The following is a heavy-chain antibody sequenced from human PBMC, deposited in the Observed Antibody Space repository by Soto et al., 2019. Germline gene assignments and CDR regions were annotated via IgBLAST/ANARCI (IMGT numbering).Heavy chain of an antibody. CDR2: ISPSDSDI. CDR3: ARHADDILTGYYGLSAPPAFDY. D-gene: IGHD3-9*01. Sequence: HGESLKISCTGSGYSFTTYWIAWVRQMPGKGLEWMGIISPSDSDIRYSPSFQGQVTISADKYISTAYLQWSSLKASDTAMYYCARHADDILTGYYGLSAPPAFDYWGQGTLVTVSS. CDR1: GYSFTTYW. V-gene: IGHV5-51*01. J-gene: IGHJ4*02.